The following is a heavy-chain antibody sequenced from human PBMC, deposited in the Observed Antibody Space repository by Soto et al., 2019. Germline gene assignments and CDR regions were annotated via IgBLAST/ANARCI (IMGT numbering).Heavy chain of an antibody. V-gene: IGHV1-69*02. J-gene: IGHJ3*02. D-gene: IGHD2-15*01. CDR3: ARAYCSGGSCHDAFDI. Sequence: ASVMVSCKASGGTFSSYTISWVRQAPGQGLEWMGRIIPILGIANYAQKFQGRVTITADKSTSTAYMELSSLRSEDTAVYYCARAYCSGGSCHDAFDIWGQGTMVTVSS. CDR2: IIPILGIA. CDR1: GGTFSSYT.